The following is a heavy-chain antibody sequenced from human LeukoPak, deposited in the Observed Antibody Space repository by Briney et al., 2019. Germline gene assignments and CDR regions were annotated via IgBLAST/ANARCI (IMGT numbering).Heavy chain of an antibody. CDR1: GGSISSGDYY. J-gene: IGHJ4*02. Sequence: SQTLSLTCTVSGGSISSGDYYWSWIRQPPGMGLEWIGYIYYSGSTYYNPSLKSRVTISVDTSKNQFSLKLSSVTAADTAVYYCARDGDYDSSGKRAPGIEYWGQGTLVTVSS. D-gene: IGHD3-22*01. V-gene: IGHV4-30-4*01. CDR2: IYYSGST. CDR3: ARDGDYDSSGKRAPGIEY.